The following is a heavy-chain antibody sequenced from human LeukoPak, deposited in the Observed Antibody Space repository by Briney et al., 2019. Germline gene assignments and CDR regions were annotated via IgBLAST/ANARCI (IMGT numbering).Heavy chain of an antibody. CDR3: AKGRGAFDI. D-gene: IGHD3-10*01. CDR1: GFTFSSYG. Sequence: AGGSLRLSCVASGFTFSSYGMHWVRQAPGKGLEWVAVISNDGSNKYCADSVKGRFTISRDNSKNTLYLQMNSLRAEDTAVYYCAKGRGAFDIWGQGTMVTVSS. CDR2: ISNDGSNK. J-gene: IGHJ3*02. V-gene: IGHV3-30*18.